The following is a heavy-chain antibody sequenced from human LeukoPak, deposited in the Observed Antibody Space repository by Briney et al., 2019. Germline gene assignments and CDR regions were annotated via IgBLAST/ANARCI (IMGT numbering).Heavy chain of an antibody. CDR1: GGSISSGDYY. V-gene: IGHV4-30-4*08. Sequence: SQTLSLTCTVSGGSISSGDYYWSWIRQPPGKGLEWIGYIYYSGSTYYNPSLKSRVTISVDTSKNQFSLKLSSVTAADTAVYYCARQFSWGDYYYYMNVWGKGTTVTVSS. CDR2: IYYSGST. CDR3: ARQFSWGDYYYYMNV. J-gene: IGHJ6*03. D-gene: IGHD6-13*01.